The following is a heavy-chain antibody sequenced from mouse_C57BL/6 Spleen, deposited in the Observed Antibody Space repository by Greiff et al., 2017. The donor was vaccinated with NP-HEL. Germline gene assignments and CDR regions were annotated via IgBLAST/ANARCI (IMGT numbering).Heavy chain of an antibody. CDR1: GYTFTDYH. Sequence: EVQLQQSGPELVKPGASVKIPCKASGYTFTDYHMDWVKQSHGKSLEWIGDINPNNGGTIYNQKFKGKATLTVDKSSSTAYMELRSLTSEDTAVYYCARSVTGEYYYAMDYWGQGTSVTVSS. CDR2: INPNNGGT. J-gene: IGHJ4*01. CDR3: ARSVTGEYYYAMDY. D-gene: IGHD2-2*01. V-gene: IGHV1-18*01.